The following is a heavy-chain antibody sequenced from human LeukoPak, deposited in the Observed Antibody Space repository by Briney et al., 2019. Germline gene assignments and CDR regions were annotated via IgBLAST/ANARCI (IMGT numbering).Heavy chain of an antibody. CDR2: IKEDGSEK. CDR1: ELTFGTYW. J-gene: IGHJ4*02. V-gene: IGHV3-7*02. CDR3: ATTDHSGRFYYFDN. D-gene: IGHD6-13*01. Sequence: GGSLRLSCVGSELTFGTYWMSWLRQAPGKRLEWLANIKEDGSEKYYVDSVKGRFTISRDNARKSLSLQMNSLRAEDTAVYYCATTDHSGRFYYFDNWGQGTLVTASS.